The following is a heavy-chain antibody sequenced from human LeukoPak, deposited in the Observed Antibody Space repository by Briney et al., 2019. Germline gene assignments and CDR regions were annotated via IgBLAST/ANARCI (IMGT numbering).Heavy chain of an antibody. CDR3: APVAAAVYFDY. D-gene: IGHD6-13*01. CDR1: GYSFTTYG. J-gene: IGHJ4*02. Sequence: ASVTVSCKASGYSFTTYGISWVRQAPGQGLEWMGWINPNSGGTNYAQKFQGRVTMTRDTSISTAYMELSRLRSDDTAVYYCAPVAAAVYFDYWGQGTLVTVSS. CDR2: INPNSGGT. V-gene: IGHV1-2*02.